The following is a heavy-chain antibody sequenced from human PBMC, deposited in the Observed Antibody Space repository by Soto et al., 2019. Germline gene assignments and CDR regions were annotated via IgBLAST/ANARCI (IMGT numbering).Heavy chain of an antibody. V-gene: IGHV1-69*01. J-gene: IGHJ4*02. CDR3: AKDIGFQQHLFVFDL. D-gene: IGHD3-10*02. CDR2: IIPMFSSS. CDR1: GGTFSDYA. Sequence: QVQLFQSGAEVKKPGSSVKVSCTASGGTFSDYAFSWVRQAPGQGLEWMGGIIPMFSSSSFAQKFQGRLTITADESTSTAYMSLSSLGSADTAMYYCAKDIGFQQHLFVFDLWGPGTLVTVSS.